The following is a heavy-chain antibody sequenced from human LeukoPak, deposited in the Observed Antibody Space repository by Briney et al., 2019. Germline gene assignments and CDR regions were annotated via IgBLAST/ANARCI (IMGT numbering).Heavy chain of an antibody. Sequence: SVRVSCKASGGTFSSYAISWVRQAPGQGLEWMGRIIPIFGTANYAQKFQGRVTITTDESTSTAYMELSSLRSEDPAVYYCASTYNWNVPLPDYWGQGTLVTVSS. D-gene: IGHD1-1*01. CDR3: ASTYNWNVPLPDY. CDR1: GGTFSSYA. V-gene: IGHV1-69*05. J-gene: IGHJ4*02. CDR2: IIPIFGTA.